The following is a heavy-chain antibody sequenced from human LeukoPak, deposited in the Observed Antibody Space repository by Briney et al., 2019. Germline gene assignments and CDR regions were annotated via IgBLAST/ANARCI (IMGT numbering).Heavy chain of an antibody. CDR1: GFTFSNAW. D-gene: IGHD2-21*02. V-gene: IGHV3-30-3*01. CDR3: ARSHAIVVVTARFDY. CDR2: ISYDGSNK. J-gene: IGHJ4*02. Sequence: GGSLRLSCVASGFTFSNAWMNWVRQAPGKGLEWVAVISYDGSNKYYADSVKGRFTISRDNSKNTLYLQMNSLRAEDTAVYYCARSHAIVVVTARFDYWGQGTLVTVSS.